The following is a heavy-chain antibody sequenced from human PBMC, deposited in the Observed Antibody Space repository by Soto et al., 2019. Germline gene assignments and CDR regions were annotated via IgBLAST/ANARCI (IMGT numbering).Heavy chain of an antibody. V-gene: IGHV4-59*01. CDR3: ARSDGRY. Sequence: SETLSLTYTVSGGSISSYYWSWIRQPPGKGLEWIGYIYYSGKTYYNPSLKSRVTISVDTSKNQFSLKLSSVTAADTAVYYCARSDGRYWGQGTLVTVSS. CDR1: GGSISSYY. CDR2: IYYSGKT. J-gene: IGHJ4*02.